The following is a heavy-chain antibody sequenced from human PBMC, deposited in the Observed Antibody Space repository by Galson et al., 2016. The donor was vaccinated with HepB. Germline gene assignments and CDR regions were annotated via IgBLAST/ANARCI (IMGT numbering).Heavy chain of an antibody. V-gene: IGHV3-7*04. Sequence: SLRLSCAASGLTFSRFWMTWVRQAPGKGLEWVANINQDGSEKHYLDSVRGRFTISRDNAKNSLYLQMNSLRAEDTAVSVCARAYQYTLDYWGQGTLVTVSS. CDR1: GLTFSRFW. CDR2: INQDGSEK. CDR3: ARAYQYTLDY. D-gene: IGHD1-1*01. J-gene: IGHJ4*02.